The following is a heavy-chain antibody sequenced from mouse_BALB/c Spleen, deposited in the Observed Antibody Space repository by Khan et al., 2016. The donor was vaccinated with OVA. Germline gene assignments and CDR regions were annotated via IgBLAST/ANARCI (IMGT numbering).Heavy chain of an antibody. CDR3: ARGNWAY. CDR2: INSGSSTT. Sequence: EVELVESGGGLVQPGGSRKLSCAASGFTFSSFGMHWVRQAPEKGLEWVVYINSGSSTTYYADPVKGRFTISRDNSKNPLFLQMTSLTSEDTAMYYCARGNWAYWGQGTTLTVSS. V-gene: IGHV5-17*02. D-gene: IGHD4-1*01. CDR1: GFTFSSFG. J-gene: IGHJ2*01.